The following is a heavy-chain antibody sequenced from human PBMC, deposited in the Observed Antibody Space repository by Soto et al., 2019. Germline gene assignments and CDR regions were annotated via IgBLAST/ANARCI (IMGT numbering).Heavy chain of an antibody. CDR3: AKGAYCGGDCYSYFQH. CDR2: ISGSGGST. V-gene: IGHV3-23*01. CDR1: GFTFSSYA. D-gene: IGHD2-21*02. Sequence: GGSLRLSCAASGFTFSSYAMSWVRQAPGKGLEWVSAISGSGGSTYYADSVKGRFTISRDTSKNTLYLQMNSLRADDAAVYYCAKGAYCGGDCYSYFQHWGQGTLVTVSS. J-gene: IGHJ1*01.